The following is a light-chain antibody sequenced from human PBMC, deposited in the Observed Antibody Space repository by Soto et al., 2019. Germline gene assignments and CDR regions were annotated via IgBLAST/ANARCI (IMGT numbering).Light chain of an antibody. V-gene: IGLV2-14*01. Sequence: QSALTQPASVSGSPGQSITISCTGTSSDVGAYNYVSWYQHHPGKAPKVIIYEVYYRPSGVCNRFSGSKTGNTASLTISGLQAEDEADYYCNSYTVSNTVIFGGGTKLTVL. J-gene: IGLJ2*01. CDR3: NSYTVSNTVI. CDR2: EVY. CDR1: SSDVGAYNY.